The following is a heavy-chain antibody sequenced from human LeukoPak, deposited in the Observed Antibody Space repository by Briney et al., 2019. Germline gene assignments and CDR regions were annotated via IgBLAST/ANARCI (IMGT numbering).Heavy chain of an antibody. CDR3: ARVYHNCGGDCYPYFDY. D-gene: IGHD2-21*01. CDR2: INPNSGGT. CDR1: GYIYIGYY. J-gene: IGHJ4*02. Sequence: ASVKVSCKSSGYIYIGYYMHSVRQARSRGREGMGWINPNSGGTNYAQKFQGRVTMTRDTSISTAYMELSRLRSDDTAVYYCARVYHNCGGDCYPYFDYWGQGTLVTVSS. V-gene: IGHV1-2*02.